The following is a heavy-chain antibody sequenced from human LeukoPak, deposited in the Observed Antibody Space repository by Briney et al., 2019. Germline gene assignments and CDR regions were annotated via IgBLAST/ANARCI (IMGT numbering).Heavy chain of an antibody. Sequence: ASVKVSCKASGYTFTDYAIHWVRQAPGQRLEWMGWINTGNGNTRYSQKFQDRFTITRDTSASTVYMEPSSLRSEDTAVYYCARDAVGLIAARLPSIYFDYWGQGTLVTVSS. CDR1: GYTFTDYA. D-gene: IGHD6-6*01. J-gene: IGHJ4*02. CDR2: INTGNGNT. V-gene: IGHV1-3*04. CDR3: ARDAVGLIAARLPSIYFDY.